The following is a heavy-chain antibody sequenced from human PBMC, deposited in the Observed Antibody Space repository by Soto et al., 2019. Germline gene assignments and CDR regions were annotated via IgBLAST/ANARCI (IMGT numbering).Heavy chain of an antibody. J-gene: IGHJ4*02. CDR3: AHSALHMRTFGGVGGTGYDY. CDR1: GFSLSTSGVG. Sequence: QITLKESGPTLVKPTQTLTLTCTFSGFSLSTSGVGVGWIRQPPGKALAWLALIYWDDDKRYSPSLKSRLTIPKQNSKNPVVRTLTHMDPVDTATYYCAHSALHMRTFGGVGGTGYDYWGQGTLVTVSS. V-gene: IGHV2-5*02. D-gene: IGHD3-16*01. CDR2: IYWDDDK.